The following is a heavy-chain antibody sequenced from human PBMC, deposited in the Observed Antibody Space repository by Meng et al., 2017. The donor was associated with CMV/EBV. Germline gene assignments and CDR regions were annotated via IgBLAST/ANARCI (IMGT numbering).Heavy chain of an antibody. CDR2: INSDGSST. D-gene: IGHD2-2*01. J-gene: IGHJ6*02. Sequence: GESLKISCAASGFTFSSYWMHWVRQAPGKGLVWVSRINSDGSSTSYADSVKGRFTISRDNAKNTLYLQMNSLRAEDTAVYYCARVQVPAAMLYYYGMDVWGQGTTVTVSS. V-gene: IGHV3-74*01. CDR3: ARVQVPAAMLYYYGMDV. CDR1: GFTFSSYW.